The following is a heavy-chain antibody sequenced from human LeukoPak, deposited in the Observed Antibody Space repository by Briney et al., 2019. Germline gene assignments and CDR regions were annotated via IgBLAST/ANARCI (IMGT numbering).Heavy chain of an antibody. Sequence: SETLSPTCAVSGGSISSSNWWSWVRQPPGKGLEWIGEIYHSGSTNYNPSLKSRVTISVDKSKNQFSLKLSSVTAADTAVYYCASRLSGNYYGSGSYDYWGQGTLVTVSS. CDR2: IYHSGST. CDR3: ASRLSGNYYGSGSYDY. J-gene: IGHJ4*02. V-gene: IGHV4-4*02. CDR1: GGSISSSNW. D-gene: IGHD3-10*01.